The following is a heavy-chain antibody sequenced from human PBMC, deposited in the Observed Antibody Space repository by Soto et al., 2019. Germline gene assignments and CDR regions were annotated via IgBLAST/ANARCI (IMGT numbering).Heavy chain of an antibody. V-gene: IGHV4-39*01. CDR3: ARQLTTVTYFDY. D-gene: IGHD4-17*01. CDR1: GGSISSSSYY. CDR2: IYNSGLT. Sequence: SETLSLTCTVSGGSISSSSYYWGWIRQPPGKGLEWIGSIYNSGLTYYNPSLKSRVTISLDKSKSQFSLKLNSVTAADTAVYYCARQLTTVTYFDYWGQGTLVTVSS. J-gene: IGHJ4*02.